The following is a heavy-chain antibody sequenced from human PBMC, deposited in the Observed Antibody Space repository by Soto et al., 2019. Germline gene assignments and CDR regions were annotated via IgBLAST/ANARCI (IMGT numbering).Heavy chain of an antibody. Sequence: PSETLSLTCTASGGSVRDGSYYWAWLRHHPGKGMEWIGHIYHSGSTIYNPSLKSRVTISIDTSKSQFSLNLNSMTAADTAVYYCAGYHWNYYSEPWGKGSIVNVS. CDR3: AGYHWNYYSEP. CDR2: IYHSGST. V-gene: IGHV4-61*01. D-gene: IGHD1-7*01. CDR1: GGSVRDGSYY. J-gene: IGHJ5*02.